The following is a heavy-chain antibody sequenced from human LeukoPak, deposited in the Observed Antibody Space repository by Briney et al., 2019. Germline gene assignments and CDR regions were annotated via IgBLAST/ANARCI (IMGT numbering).Heavy chain of an antibody. D-gene: IGHD3-9*01. CDR3: ARPYYDILTGFDAFDI. J-gene: IGHJ3*02. CDR1: GGSISSSSYY. V-gene: IGHV4-39*01. Sequence: SETLSLTCTVSGGSISSSSYYWGWIRQPPGKGLEWIGSIYYSGSTYYNPSLKSRVTISVDTSKSQFSLKLSSVTAADTAVYYCARPYYDILTGFDAFDIWGQGTMVTVSS. CDR2: IYYSGST.